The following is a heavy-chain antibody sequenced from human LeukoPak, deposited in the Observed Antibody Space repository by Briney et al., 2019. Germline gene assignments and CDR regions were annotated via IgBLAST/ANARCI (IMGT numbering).Heavy chain of an antibody. CDR1: GFTFSSYG. CDR2: IWYDGSNK. D-gene: IGHD3-3*01. CDR3: ARDMRDFWSGYYYYGMDV. V-gene: IGHV3-33*01. J-gene: IGHJ6*02. Sequence: GGSLRLSCVVSGFTFSSYGMHWVRQAPGKGLEWVAVIWYDGSNKNYADSVKGRFTISRDNSKNTLYLQMNSLRAEDTAVYYCARDMRDFWSGYYYYGMDVWGQGTTVTVSS.